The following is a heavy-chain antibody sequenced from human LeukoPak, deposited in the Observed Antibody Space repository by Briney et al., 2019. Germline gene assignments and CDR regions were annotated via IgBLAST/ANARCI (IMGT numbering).Heavy chain of an antibody. D-gene: IGHD7-27*01. V-gene: IGHV3-66*01. CDR1: GFTFSSYS. CDR2: IYSGATT. CDR3: ARVALSGGDFDY. J-gene: IGHJ4*02. Sequence: GGSLRLSCAASGFTFSSYSMNWVRQAPGKGLEWVSVIYSGATTYYADSVKGRFTISRDTSKNTLYLQMISLRAEDTAVYYCARVALSGGDFDYWGQGTLVTVSS.